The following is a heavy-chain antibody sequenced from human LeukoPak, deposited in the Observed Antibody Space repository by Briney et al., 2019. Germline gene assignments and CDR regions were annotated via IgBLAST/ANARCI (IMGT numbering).Heavy chain of an antibody. CDR2: INIDGSTT. CDR3: DRVGGPGWYGY. Sequence: GGSLRLSCAASGFTFSSYWMHWVRQVPGKGLVWVSRINIDGSTTTYADSVKGRFTISRDNAKNTLYLQMNSLRAEDTALYYCDRVGGPGWYGYWREGTLPTVSS. CDR1: GFTFSSYW. J-gene: IGHJ4*02. D-gene: IGHD6-19*01. V-gene: IGHV3-74*03.